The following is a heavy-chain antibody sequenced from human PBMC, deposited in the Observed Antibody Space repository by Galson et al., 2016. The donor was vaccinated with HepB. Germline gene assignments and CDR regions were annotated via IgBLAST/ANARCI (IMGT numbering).Heavy chain of an antibody. CDR3: AREGLEGTTTHFDF. V-gene: IGHV3-33*01. CDR2: IWSDGGNQ. J-gene: IGHJ4*02. CDR1: GFSFSSHG. Sequence: SLRLSCAASGFSFSSHGMHWVRQAPGKGLEWVAVIWSDGGNQLYGDSVKGRVTISRDNSKNTVFLQMNSLRAEDTAVYYCAREGLEGTTTHFDFWGQGTLVSVSS. D-gene: IGHD2-15*01.